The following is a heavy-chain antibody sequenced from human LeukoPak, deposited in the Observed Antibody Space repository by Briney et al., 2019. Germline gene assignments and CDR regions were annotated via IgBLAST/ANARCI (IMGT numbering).Heavy chain of an antibody. CDR3: ARAGGHYDYVWGSYRPPHYYYGMDV. V-gene: IGHV3-13*01. J-gene: IGHJ6*02. D-gene: IGHD3-16*02. CDR2: IGTAGDT. CDR1: GFTFSSYD. Sequence: PGGSLRLSCAAPGFTFSSYDMHWVRQATGKGLEWVSAIGTAGDTYYPGSVKGRFTISRENAKNSLYLQMNSLRAGDTAVYYCARAGGHYDYVWGSYRPPHYYYGMDVWGQGTTVTVSS.